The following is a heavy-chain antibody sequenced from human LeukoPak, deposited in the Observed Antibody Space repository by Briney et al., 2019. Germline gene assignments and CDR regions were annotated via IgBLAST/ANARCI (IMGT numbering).Heavy chain of an antibody. J-gene: IGHJ4*02. CDR2: INHSGST. CDR1: GGSFSGYY. Sequence: SETLSLTCAVYGGSFSGYYWSWIRRPPGKGLEWIGEINHSGSTNYNPSLKSRVTISVDTSKNQFSLKLSSVTAADTAVYYCARDSSSWGFDYWGQGTLVTVSS. V-gene: IGHV4-34*01. D-gene: IGHD6-13*01. CDR3: ARDSSSWGFDY.